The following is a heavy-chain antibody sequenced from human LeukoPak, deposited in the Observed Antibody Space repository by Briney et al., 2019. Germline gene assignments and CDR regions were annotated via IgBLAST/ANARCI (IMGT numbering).Heavy chain of an antibody. CDR2: IYYSGST. D-gene: IGHD6-13*01. J-gene: IGHJ3*02. CDR3: ARPSMRYSNPAFDI. V-gene: IGHV4-39*01. CDR1: GGSISSSSYY. Sequence: SETLSLTCTVSGGSISSSSYYWGWIRQPPGKGLEWIGSIYYSGSTYYNPSLKSRVTISVDTSKNQFSLKLSSVTAADTAVYYCARPSMRYSNPAFDIWGPRDNGHRLF.